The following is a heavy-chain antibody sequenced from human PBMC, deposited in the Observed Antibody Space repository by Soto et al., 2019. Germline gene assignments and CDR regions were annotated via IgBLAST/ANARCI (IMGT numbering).Heavy chain of an antibody. J-gene: IGHJ1*01. V-gene: IGHV3-33*01. CDR1: GFTFSSYG. D-gene: IGHD6-13*01. CDR2: IWYDGSNK. CDR3: AREGGSSWYGPDPEYFQH. Sequence: QVQLVESGGGVVQPGRSLRLSCAASGFTFSSYGMHWVRQAPGKGLEWGAVIWYDGSNKYYADSVKGRFTISRDNSKNTLYLQMNSLRAEDTAVYYCAREGGSSWYGPDPEYFQHWGQGTLVTVSS.